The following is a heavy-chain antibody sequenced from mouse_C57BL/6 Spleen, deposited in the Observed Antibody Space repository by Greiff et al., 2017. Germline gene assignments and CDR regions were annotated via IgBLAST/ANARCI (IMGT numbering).Heavy chain of an antibody. J-gene: IGHJ2*01. CDR3: ARGPGRGYFDY. CDR2: IDPSDSET. V-gene: IGHV1-52*01. D-gene: IGHD3-1*01. Sequence: VQLQQPGAELVRPGSSVKLSCKASGYTFTSYWMHWVKQRPIQGLEWIGNIDPSDSETHYNQKFKDKATLTVDKSSSTAYMQLSSLTSEDSAVYYCARGPGRGYFDYWGQGTTLTVSS. CDR1: GYTFTSYW.